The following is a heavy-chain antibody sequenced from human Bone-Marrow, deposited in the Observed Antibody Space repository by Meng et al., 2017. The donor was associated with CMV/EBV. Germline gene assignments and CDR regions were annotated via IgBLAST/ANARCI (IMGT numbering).Heavy chain of an antibody. CDR1: GFTFSRYW. D-gene: IGHD6-13*01. J-gene: IGHJ4*02. V-gene: IGHV3-7*01. Sequence: GESLKISCTASGFTFSRYWMTWVRQAPGKGLEWVANIKQDGGTIYYVDSVKGRFTTSRDNAKNSLYLQMNSLRVEDTAVYYCARIGYSSSSLDYWGQGTLVIVSS. CDR2: IKQDGGTI. CDR3: ARIGYSSSSLDY.